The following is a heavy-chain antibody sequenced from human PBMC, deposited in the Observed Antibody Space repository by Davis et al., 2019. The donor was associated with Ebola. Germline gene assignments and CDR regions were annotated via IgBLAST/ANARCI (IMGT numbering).Heavy chain of an antibody. V-gene: IGHV3-21*01. CDR3: ARGSLTMIVAYYYYGMDV. D-gene: IGHD3-22*01. Sequence: PGGSLRLSCAASGFTFSSYSMNWVRQAPGKGLEWVSSISSSSSYIYYADSVKGRFTISRDNAKNSLYLQMNSLRAEDTAVYYCARGSLTMIVAYYYYGMDVWGQGTTVTVSS. J-gene: IGHJ6*02. CDR1: GFTFSSYS. CDR2: ISSSSSYI.